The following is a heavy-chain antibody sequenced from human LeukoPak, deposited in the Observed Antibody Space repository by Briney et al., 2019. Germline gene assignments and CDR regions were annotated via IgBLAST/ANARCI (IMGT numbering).Heavy chain of an antibody. Sequence: SGGSLRLPCAASGFTFSSYAMSWVRQAPGKGLEWVSAISGSGGSTYYADSVKGRFTISRDNSKNTLYLQMNSLRAEDTAVYYCAKEAYSSSWAYLDYWGQGTLVTVSS. V-gene: IGHV3-23*01. CDR2: ISGSGGST. CDR3: AKEAYSSSWAYLDY. CDR1: GFTFSSYA. D-gene: IGHD6-13*01. J-gene: IGHJ4*02.